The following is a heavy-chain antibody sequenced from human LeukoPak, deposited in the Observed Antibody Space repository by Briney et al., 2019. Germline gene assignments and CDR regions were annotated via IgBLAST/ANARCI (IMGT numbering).Heavy chain of an antibody. J-gene: IGHJ4*02. CDR3: AREGHHYGDY. V-gene: IGHV1-2*02. CDR1: GYTFTDYY. Sequence: ASVTVSYKASGYTFTDYYMHGVRQAPGQGREWMGWINPNSGGTNYAQKFQGRVTMTRDTSISTAYMELSSLRSDDPAVYYCAREGHHYGDYWGQGTLVTVSS. CDR2: INPNSGGT.